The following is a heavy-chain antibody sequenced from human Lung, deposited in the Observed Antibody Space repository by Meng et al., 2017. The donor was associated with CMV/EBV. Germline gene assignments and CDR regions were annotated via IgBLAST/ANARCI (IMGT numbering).Heavy chain of an antibody. CDR3: ARAIWFGEFCDF. D-gene: IGHD3-10*01. J-gene: IGHJ4*02. CDR2: INQDGSEI. CDR1: EFTFSGFW. Sequence: GESLKISCAASEFTFSGFWMTWVRQAPEKGLEWVANINQDGSEIYYLDSVKGRFTISRDNAKNSLFLQMNSLRAEDTAVYYCARAIWFGEFCDFWGQGTRVTVSS. V-gene: IGHV3-7*01.